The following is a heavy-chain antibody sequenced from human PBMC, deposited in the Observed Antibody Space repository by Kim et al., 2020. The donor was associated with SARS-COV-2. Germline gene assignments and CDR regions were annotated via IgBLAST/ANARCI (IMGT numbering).Heavy chain of an antibody. CDR2: IRCKAYGGTT. CDR3: TGIPGNWNVVLDY. CDR1: GFTFGDYA. Sequence: GGSLRLSCTASGFTFGDYAMSWVRQAPGKGLEWVGFIRCKAYGGTTEYAASVKGRFTISRDDSKSIAYLQMNSLKTEDTAVYYCTGIPGNWNVVLDYWGQGTLVTVSS. J-gene: IGHJ4*02. D-gene: IGHD1-20*01. V-gene: IGHV3-49*04.